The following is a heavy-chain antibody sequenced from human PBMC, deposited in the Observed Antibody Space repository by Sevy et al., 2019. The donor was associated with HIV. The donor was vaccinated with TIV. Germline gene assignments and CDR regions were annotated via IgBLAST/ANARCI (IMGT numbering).Heavy chain of an antibody. CDR2: IRGGGGST. V-gene: IGHV3-23*01. D-gene: IGHD1-26*01. CDR3: AKDRGSGSYGAFDAFDI. J-gene: IGHJ3*02. CDR1: GFTFSSYA. Sequence: GGSLRLSCAASGFTFSSYAMSWVRQAPGKGLEWASAIRGGGGSTSYADSVKGRFTLSRDNSKNTLYLQMNSLRAEDTAVYYCAKDRGSGSYGAFDAFDIWGQGTMVTGSS.